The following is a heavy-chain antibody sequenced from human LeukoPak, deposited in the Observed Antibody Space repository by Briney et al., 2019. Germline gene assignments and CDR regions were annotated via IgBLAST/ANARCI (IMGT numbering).Heavy chain of an antibody. D-gene: IGHD5-24*01. Sequence: SVKVSCKASGGTFSSYAISWVRQAPGQGLEWMGGIIPIFGTANYAQKFQGRVTITADKSTSTAYMELSSLRSEDTAVYYCARDRRGWLQPPYYYYMDVWGKGATVTVSS. CDR3: ARDRRGWLQPPYYYYMDV. CDR2: IIPIFGTA. J-gene: IGHJ6*03. V-gene: IGHV1-69*06. CDR1: GGTFSSYA.